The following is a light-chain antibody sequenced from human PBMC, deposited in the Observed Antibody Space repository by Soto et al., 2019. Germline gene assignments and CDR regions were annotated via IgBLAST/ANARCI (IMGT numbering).Light chain of an antibody. CDR3: LLYYGGQLGV. CDR1: TGAVTSGYY. CDR2: STN. Sequence: QTVVTQEPSLTVSPGGTVTLTCATSTGAVTSGYYPNWLQQKPGQAPRALINSTNNKYSWTPARFSGSLLGGKAALTLSGVKPEVEADYYCLLYYGGQLGVFGGGTKLTVL. V-gene: IGLV7-43*01. J-gene: IGLJ2*01.